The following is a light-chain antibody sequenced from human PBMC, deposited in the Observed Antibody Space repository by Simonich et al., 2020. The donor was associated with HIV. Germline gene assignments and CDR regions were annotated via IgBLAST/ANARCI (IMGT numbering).Light chain of an antibody. CDR1: SSDVGGYNY. V-gene: IGLV2-14*03. J-gene: IGLJ3*02. CDR3: SSYTSSSTLV. CDR2: DVS. Sequence: QSALTQPASVSGSPRQSITISCTGTSSDVGGYNYVSWYQQHPGKAPKLMIYDVSNLPSGVSNRFSGSKSGNTASLTISGLQAEDEADYYCSSYTSSSTLVFGGGTKLTVL.